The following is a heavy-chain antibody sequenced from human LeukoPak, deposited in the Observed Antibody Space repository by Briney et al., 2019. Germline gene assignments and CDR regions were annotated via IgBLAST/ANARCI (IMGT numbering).Heavy chain of an antibody. V-gene: IGHV4-31*03. J-gene: IGHJ3*02. CDR1: GDSITSRGYS. CDR3: ARDVLVTSSPDAYDI. CDR2: ISHTGQS. D-gene: IGHD2-21*02. Sequence: SETLSLSCTVSGDSITSRGYSWTWIRQPPGKGLEWIGFISHTGQSDYSPSLKSRVFISRDASKNEISLQLTSVTAADTAVYFCARDVLVTSSPDAYDIWGPGKMVTVSS.